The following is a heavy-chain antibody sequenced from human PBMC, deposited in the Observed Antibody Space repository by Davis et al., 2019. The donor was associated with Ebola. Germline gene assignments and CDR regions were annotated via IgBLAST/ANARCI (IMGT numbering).Heavy chain of an antibody. V-gene: IGHV2-70*11. CDR3: ARNPLGYCSGGSCYWFDP. D-gene: IGHD2-15*01. CDR1: GFSLSTTGMC. Sequence: SGPTLVKPTQTLTLTCTFSGFSLSTTGMCVSWIRQPPRKALEWLARTDWDDDKYYITSLKTRLTISKDTSNNQVVLTMTNMDPVDTATYYCARNPLGYCSGGSCYWFDPWGQGTLVTVSS. CDR2: TDWDDDK. J-gene: IGHJ5*02.